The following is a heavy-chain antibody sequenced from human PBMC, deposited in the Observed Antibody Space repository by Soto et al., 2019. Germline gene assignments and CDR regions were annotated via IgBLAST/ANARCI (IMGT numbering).Heavy chain of an antibody. V-gene: IGHV4-39*01. CDR2: IYYTGST. Sequence: QLQLQESGPGLVKPSETLSLTCTVSGGSISSSTYYWGWIRQPPGKGLEWIGSIYYTGSTYYNPSLNSRVTISVDTSRNPSSLKLSPGTAADTAVYYCGGLRRDWYCGRWGRGTLVTVSS. CDR1: GGSISSSTYY. D-gene: IGHD3-16*01. J-gene: IGHJ2*01. CDR3: GGLRRDWYCGR.